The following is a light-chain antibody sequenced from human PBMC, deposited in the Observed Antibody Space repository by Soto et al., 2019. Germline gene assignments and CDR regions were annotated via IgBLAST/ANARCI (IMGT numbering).Light chain of an antibody. V-gene: IGKV1-8*01. J-gene: IGKJ4*01. Sequence: AIRVTQSPSSFFASIKNRITITCRASQSLGTYLAWYQQIPGRAPKLLIFAASTLQRGVPSRFSGSGSGTDFTLTISCLQSVDFATYYYQQYYIYPPTFGGGTRLDIK. CDR3: QQYYIYPPT. CDR1: QSLGTY. CDR2: AAS.